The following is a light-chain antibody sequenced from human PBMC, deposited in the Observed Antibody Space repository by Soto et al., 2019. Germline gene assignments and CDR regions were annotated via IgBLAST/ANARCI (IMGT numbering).Light chain of an antibody. V-gene: IGKV1-6*01. J-gene: IGKJ3*01. CDR2: AAS. Sequence: AIQMTQSPPSLSASVGDRITIICRASHAIRNDLAWYQKKPGKAPKLLIYAASTLQSGVPSRFSGGGSGTDFTLSISSLQPEDFATYFCLQDYSFLTFGPGTKVVF. CDR3: LQDYSFLT. CDR1: HAIRND.